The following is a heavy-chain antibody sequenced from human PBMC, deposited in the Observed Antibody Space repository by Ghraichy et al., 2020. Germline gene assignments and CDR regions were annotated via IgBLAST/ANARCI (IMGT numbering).Heavy chain of an antibody. V-gene: IGHV4-61*01. CDR2: IYYSGST. CDR1: GVSVSSGTSY. Sequence: SETLSLTCTVSGVSVSSGTSYWSWIRQPPGKGLEWIGYIYYSGSTNYNPSLKSRVTISVDTSKNQFSLKLSSVTAAETAVYYCAKRAVAGQNWYFDLWGRGTLVTVSS. J-gene: IGHJ2*01. D-gene: IGHD6-19*01. CDR3: AKRAVAGQNWYFDL.